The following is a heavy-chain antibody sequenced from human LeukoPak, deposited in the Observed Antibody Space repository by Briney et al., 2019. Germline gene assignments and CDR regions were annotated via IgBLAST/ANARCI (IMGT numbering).Heavy chain of an antibody. CDR2: IKPDGSEK. V-gene: IGHV3-7*01. D-gene: IGHD6-13*01. J-gene: IGHJ4*02. CDR1: GFTFSSYG. CDR3: TRSRTVAAT. Sequence: GGSLRLSCAASGFTFSSYGMHWVRQAPGKGLEWVANIKPDGSEKYYVDSVKGRFTISRDNAKNSLYLQMNSLRAEDTAMYYCTRSRTVAATWGQGTLVTVSS.